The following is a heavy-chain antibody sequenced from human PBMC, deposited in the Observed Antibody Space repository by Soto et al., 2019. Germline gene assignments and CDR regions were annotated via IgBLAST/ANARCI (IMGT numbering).Heavy chain of an antibody. Sequence: PSETLSLTCTVSGGSISSGDYYWSWIRQPPGKGLEWIGYIYYSGSTYYNPSLKSRVTISVDTSKNQFSLKLSSVTAADTAVYYCARAVEMATITSLDYWGQGTLVTVSS. V-gene: IGHV4-30-4*01. CDR3: ARAVEMATITSLDY. CDR1: GGSISSGDYY. J-gene: IGHJ4*02. D-gene: IGHD5-12*01. CDR2: IYYSGST.